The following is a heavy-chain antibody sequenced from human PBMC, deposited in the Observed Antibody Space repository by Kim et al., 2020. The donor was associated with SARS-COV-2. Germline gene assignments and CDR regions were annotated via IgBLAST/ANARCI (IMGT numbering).Heavy chain of an antibody. V-gene: IGHV3-53*04. CDR2: IYSGGST. CDR3: ARDQRFIAVAGTFYSYYGLDV. D-gene: IGHD6-19*01. CDR1: GLAVSGNY. Sequence: GGSLRLSCAASGLAVSGNYMSWVRQAPGKGLEWVSSIYSGGSTYYAESVKGRFTISRHNSKNTLYLQVNSLRPEDTAVYYCARDQRFIAVAGTFYSYYGLDVWGQGTTVTVSS. J-gene: IGHJ6*02.